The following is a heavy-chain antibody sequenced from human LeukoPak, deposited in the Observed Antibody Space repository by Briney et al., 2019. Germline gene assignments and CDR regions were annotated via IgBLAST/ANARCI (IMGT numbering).Heavy chain of an antibody. CDR2: IHASGTT. D-gene: IGHD3-10*01. J-gene: IGHJ4*02. CDR3: ARDGADVYGRAFDY. Sequence: SENLSLTCNVSGGSISSYFWTWIRQPAGKGLEWIGRIHASGTTNYNSSLKSRVSMSVDTSKNQFSLKLTSVTAADTAVYFCARDGADVYGRAFDYWGQGTLVSVSS. V-gene: IGHV4-4*07. CDR1: GGSISSYF.